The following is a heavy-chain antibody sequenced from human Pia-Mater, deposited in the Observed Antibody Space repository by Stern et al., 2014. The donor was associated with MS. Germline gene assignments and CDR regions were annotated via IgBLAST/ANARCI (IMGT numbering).Heavy chain of an antibody. CDR1: GFTFSIYW. V-gene: IGHV5-51*01. CDR2: LYPGDPET. D-gene: IGHD1-14*01. J-gene: IGHJ4*02. Sequence: VQLVQSGAELIRPGESLKISCKASGFTFSIYWIPWVRQMPGTGLQWLGLLYPGDPETRSRPAFQGQATMTEDKSTSTAKVQWSSLNASDTAMYFCARQTTAWASDVWGQGTLVTVSS. CDR3: ARQTTAWASDV.